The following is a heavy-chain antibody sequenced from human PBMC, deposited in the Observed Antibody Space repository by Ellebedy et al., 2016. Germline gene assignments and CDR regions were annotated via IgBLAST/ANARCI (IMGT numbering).Heavy chain of an antibody. J-gene: IGHJ6*02. Sequence: SETLSLTCTVSGGSISSGGYYWSWIRQHPGKGLEWIGYIYYSGSTYYNPSLKSRVTISVDTSKNQFSLKLSSVTAADTAVYYCGWGDYSNGMDVWGQGTTVTVSS. CDR1: GGSISSGGYY. CDR3: GWGDYSNGMDV. D-gene: IGHD4-11*01. V-gene: IGHV4-31*03. CDR2: IYYSGST.